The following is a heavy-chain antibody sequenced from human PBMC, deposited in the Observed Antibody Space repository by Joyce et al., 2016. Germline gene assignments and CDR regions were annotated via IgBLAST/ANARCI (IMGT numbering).Heavy chain of an antibody. CDR1: GFPLSSYS. D-gene: IGHD2-8*01. J-gene: IGHJ4*02. V-gene: IGHV3-21*01. CDR3: ARSSYTNGIFDY. Sequence: EVQLVEYGGGLVKPGGSLRLSCSASGFPLSSYSMSWVRHAPGKGLEWVSSLSSSSSYIKYTDSVKGRFTISRDNAKNSLYLQMNSLRVEDTAVYYCARSSYTNGIFDYWGQGTLVTVSS. CDR2: LSSSSSYI.